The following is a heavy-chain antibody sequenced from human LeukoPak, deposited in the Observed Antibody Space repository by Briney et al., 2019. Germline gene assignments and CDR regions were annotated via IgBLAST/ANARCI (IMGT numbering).Heavy chain of an antibody. Sequence: SETLSLTCTASGGSISSYYWSWIRQPAGKGLEWIGRIYTSGSTNYNPSLKSRVTMSVDTSKNQFSVKLSSVTAADTAVYYCARDGYYYDSTGYSGDYWGQGTLVTVSS. CDR2: IYTSGST. V-gene: IGHV4-4*07. J-gene: IGHJ4*02. D-gene: IGHD3-22*01. CDR3: ARDGYYYDSTGYSGDY. CDR1: GGSISSYY.